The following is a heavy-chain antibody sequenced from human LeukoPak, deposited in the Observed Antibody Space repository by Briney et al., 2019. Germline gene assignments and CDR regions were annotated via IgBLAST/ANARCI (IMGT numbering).Heavy chain of an antibody. J-gene: IGHJ4*02. CDR2: ISPSGST. Sequence: SQTLSLTCTVSGGSINGGNYYWSWLRQPAGKGLEWIGRISPSGSTNHNPSLTSRVTISVDTSKNQFSLKLNFVTAADTAVYYCARVSYQEGVDYWGQGTLVTVSS. D-gene: IGHD2-2*01. CDR3: ARVSYQEGVDY. CDR1: GGSINGGNYY. V-gene: IGHV4-61*02.